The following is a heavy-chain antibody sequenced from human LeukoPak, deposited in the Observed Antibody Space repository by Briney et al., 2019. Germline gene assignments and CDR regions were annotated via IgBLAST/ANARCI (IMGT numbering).Heavy chain of an antibody. Sequence: GASVKVSCKASGGTFSSYAISWVRQAPGQGLEWMGRIIPIFGIANYAQKFQGRVTITADKSTSTAYMELSSLRSEDTAVYYCARDGYYYDSSGYYRLDYWGQGTLVTVSS. CDR2: IIPIFGIA. V-gene: IGHV1-69*04. D-gene: IGHD3-22*01. CDR3: ARDGYYYDSSGYYRLDY. CDR1: GGTFSSYA. J-gene: IGHJ4*02.